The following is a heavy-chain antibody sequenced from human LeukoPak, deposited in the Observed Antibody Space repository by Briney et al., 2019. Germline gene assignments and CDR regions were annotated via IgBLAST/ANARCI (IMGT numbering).Heavy chain of an antibody. D-gene: IGHD3-9*01. Sequence: GESLKISCQGSGYSFSNYWISWVRQMAGRGREGMGRVDPSDSDTKYNPSFQGHVTMSTDKSVTTAYLQWSSLKASDTAMYYCTRLTDYNILTGYYSDCWGQGTLVTVSS. CDR3: TRLTDYNILTGYYSDC. V-gene: IGHV5-10-1*01. J-gene: IGHJ4*02. CDR2: VDPSDSDT. CDR1: GYSFSNYW.